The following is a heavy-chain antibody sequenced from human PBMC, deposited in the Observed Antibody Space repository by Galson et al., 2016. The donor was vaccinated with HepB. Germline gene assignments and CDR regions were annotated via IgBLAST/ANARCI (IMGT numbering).Heavy chain of an antibody. Sequence: SLRLSCAASGFTFSSYAFSWVRQAPGKGLEWVSLITSSDTTFYADSVKGRFTISRDNSKNTLYLQMNSLRAEDTAVYYCARRGSGGKYYYYFMDVWGKGTTVTVSS. CDR1: GFTFSSYA. V-gene: IGHV3-23*01. CDR3: ARRGSGGKYYYYFMDV. J-gene: IGHJ6*03. D-gene: IGHD5-12*01. CDR2: ITSSDTT.